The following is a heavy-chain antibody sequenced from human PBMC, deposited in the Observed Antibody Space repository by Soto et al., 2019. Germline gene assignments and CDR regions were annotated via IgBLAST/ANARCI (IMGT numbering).Heavy chain of an antibody. CDR2: IKQDESEK. Sequence: GGSLRLSGAACGFSFSSYWMSWVGQAPGKGLEWVATIKQDESEKYYVDSVKGRFTVSRDNAENSLYLQRNSLRAEDTDVYSCARGEYVHSRFDCGAQGRLVTVYS. D-gene: IGHD3-10*02. V-gene: IGHV3-7*03. CDR3: ARGEYVHSRFDC. J-gene: IGHJ4*02. CDR1: GFSFSSYW.